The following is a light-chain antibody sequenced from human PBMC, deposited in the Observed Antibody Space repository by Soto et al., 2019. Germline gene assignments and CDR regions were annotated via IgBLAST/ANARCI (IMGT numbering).Light chain of an antibody. V-gene: IGKV1-5*03. CDR2: KVS. CDR1: LSLSSW. Sequence: DIQLTQSPSTLSASVGDRVTITCRASLSLSSWLAWYQQQPGKAPKLLIYKVSNLQSGVPSRFSGSGSGTEFTLTISSLQPDDVATYYCQQYNSYSWTFGQGTKVEIK. J-gene: IGKJ1*01. CDR3: QQYNSYSWT.